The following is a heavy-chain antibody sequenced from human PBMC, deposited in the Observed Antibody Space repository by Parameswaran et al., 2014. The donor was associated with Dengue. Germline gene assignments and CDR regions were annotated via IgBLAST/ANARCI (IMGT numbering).Heavy chain of an antibody. D-gene: IGHD4-17*01. V-gene: IGHV4-4*02. J-gene: IGHJ6*03. CDR2: IYHSGST. Sequence: RWIRQPPGKGLEWIGEIYHSGSTNYNPSLKSRVTISVDKSKNQFSLKLSSVTAADTAVYYCARVGTVTFYMDVWGKGTTVTVSS. CDR3: ARVGTVTFYMDV.